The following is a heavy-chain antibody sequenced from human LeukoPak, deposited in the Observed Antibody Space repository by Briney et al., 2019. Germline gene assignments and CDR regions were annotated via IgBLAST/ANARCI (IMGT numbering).Heavy chain of an antibody. D-gene: IGHD6-13*01. CDR1: VYTFTGHY. V-gene: IGHV1-2*02. CDR2: INPNSGGT. CDR3: ARPGSIAAAGGFDP. Sequence: ASVKVSCKASVYTFTGHYMHWVRQAPGQGLEWMGWINPNSGGTNYAQKFQGRVTMTRDTSISTAYMELSRLRSDDTAVYYCARPGSIAAAGGFDPWGQGTLVTVSS. J-gene: IGHJ5*02.